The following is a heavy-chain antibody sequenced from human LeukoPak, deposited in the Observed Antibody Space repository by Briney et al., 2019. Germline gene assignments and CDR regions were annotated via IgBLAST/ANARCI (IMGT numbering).Heavy chain of an antibody. D-gene: IGHD6-19*01. CDR2: IIPIFGTA. Sequence: SVKVSCKASGGTFSSYAISWVRQAPGQGLEWMGGIIPIFGTANYAQKFQGRVTITADESTSTAYMELSSLRSEDTAVYYCASENIVVAGHKWFDPWGQGTLVTVSS. CDR3: ASENIVVAGHKWFDP. J-gene: IGHJ5*02. CDR1: GGTFSSYA. V-gene: IGHV1-69*13.